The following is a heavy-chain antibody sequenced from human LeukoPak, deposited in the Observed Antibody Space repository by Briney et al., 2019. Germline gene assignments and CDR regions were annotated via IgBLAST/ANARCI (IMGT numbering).Heavy chain of an antibody. J-gene: IGHJ4*02. D-gene: IGHD2-15*01. CDR2: IIPIFGTA. Sequence: GSSVKVSCKASGGTFSSYAISWVRQAPGQGLEWMGGIIPIFGTANYAQKFQGRVTITADKSTSTAYMELSSLRSEDTAVYYCARAGYCSGGSCYSAIDYWGQGTLVTVSS. CDR1: GGTFSSYA. CDR3: ARAGYCSGGSCYSAIDY. V-gene: IGHV1-69*06.